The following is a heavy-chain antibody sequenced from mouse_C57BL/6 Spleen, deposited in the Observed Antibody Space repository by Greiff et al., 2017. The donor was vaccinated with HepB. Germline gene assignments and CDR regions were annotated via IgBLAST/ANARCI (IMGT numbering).Heavy chain of an antibody. CDR3: ARSFITTVVGPFAY. J-gene: IGHJ3*01. D-gene: IGHD1-1*01. V-gene: IGHV1-69*01. CDR2: IDPSDSYT. CDR1: VYTFTSYW. Sequence: QVQLKQPGAELVMPGASVKLSCKASVYTFTSYWMHWVKQRPGQGLEWIGEIDPSDSYTNYNQKFKGKSTLTVDKSSSTAYMQLSSLTSEDSAVYYCARSFITTVVGPFAYWGQGTLVTVSA.